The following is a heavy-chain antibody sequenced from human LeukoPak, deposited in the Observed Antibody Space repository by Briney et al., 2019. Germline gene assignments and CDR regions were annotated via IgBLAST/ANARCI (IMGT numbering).Heavy chain of an antibody. Sequence: PSETLSLTCTVSGGSISTSSYYWDWIRQPPGKRLEWLGSIYYSGSTYYNPSLKSRVTISVDTSKNQFSLKLSSVTAADTAVYYCARVYGSGYDFRGAFDIWGQGTMVTVSS. J-gene: IGHJ3*02. CDR2: IYYSGST. D-gene: IGHD5-12*01. CDR3: ARVYGSGYDFRGAFDI. V-gene: IGHV4-39*07. CDR1: GGSISTSSYY.